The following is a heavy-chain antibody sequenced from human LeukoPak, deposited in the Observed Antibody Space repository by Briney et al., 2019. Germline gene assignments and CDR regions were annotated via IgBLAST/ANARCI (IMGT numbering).Heavy chain of an antibody. D-gene: IGHD2-15*01. CDR3: ARDQSRDIRVDFDY. V-gene: IGHV1-3*01. Sequence: ASVKVSCKTSGYTFGKYAIHWVRQAPGQRFEWMGWIDGGNGDTRLSQKFQERVSFTRDTFATTAYMELTSLRSEDTAVYYCARDQSRDIRVDFDYWGQGTLVTVSS. CDR1: GYTFGKYA. J-gene: IGHJ4*02. CDR2: IDGGNGDT.